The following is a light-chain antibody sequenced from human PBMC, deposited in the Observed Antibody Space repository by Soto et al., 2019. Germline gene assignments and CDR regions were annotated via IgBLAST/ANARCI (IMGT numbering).Light chain of an antibody. CDR3: AAWDDTVRSYV. CDR1: ISNIGTNY. J-gene: IGLJ1*01. V-gene: IGLV1-47*01. CDR2: RDN. Sequence: QSVLTQPPSVSETPGQRVTISCSGGISNIGTNYVHWFQQLPGTAPKVLSNRDNQRPSGVPDRFSGSKSGTSASLAISGLQSEDEAEYYCAAWDDTVRSYVFGTGTKVTVL.